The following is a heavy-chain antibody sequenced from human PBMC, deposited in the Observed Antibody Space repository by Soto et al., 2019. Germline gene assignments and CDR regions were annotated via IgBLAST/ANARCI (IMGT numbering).Heavy chain of an antibody. V-gene: IGHV3-66*01. CDR3: ARDGTYNWV. D-gene: IGHD1-1*01. CDR1: GFTVSNNY. J-gene: IGHJ4*02. CDR2: IYSGGAT. Sequence: EVQLVESGGGLVQPGGSLRLSCAASGFTVSNNYMRWVRQAPGKGLEWVSLIYSGGATYYADSVKGRFTISRDNSKNPRYLKMNSLRAEDTAVYYCARDGTYNWVGGQGILVTVSS.